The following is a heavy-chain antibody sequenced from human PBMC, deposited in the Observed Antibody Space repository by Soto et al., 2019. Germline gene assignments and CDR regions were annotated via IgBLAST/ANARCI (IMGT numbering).Heavy chain of an antibody. CDR2: IWYDGSNK. CDR1: GFTFSSYG. Sequence: PGGSLRLSCAASGFTFSSYGMHWVRQAPGKGLEWVAVIWYDGSNKYYGDSVKGRFTISRDNSKNTLYLQMSSLRAEDTAVYYCARVLRTQLLLELSYWCQGALVTVSS. CDR3: ARVLRTQLLLELSY. D-gene: IGHD5-18*01. J-gene: IGHJ4*02. V-gene: IGHV3-33*01.